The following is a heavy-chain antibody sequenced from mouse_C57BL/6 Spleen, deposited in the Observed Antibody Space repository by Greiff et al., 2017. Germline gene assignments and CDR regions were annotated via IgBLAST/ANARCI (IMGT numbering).Heavy chain of an antibody. CDR1: GFSLTSYG. V-gene: IGHV2-5*01. Sequence: VQLQQSGPGLVQPSQSLSITCTVSGFSLTSYGVHWVRQSPGKGLEWLGVIWRGGSTDYNAAFMSRLSITKDNSKSQIFFRMNSLQADDTAICYGAKSFASWAMDYWGQGTSVTVSS. J-gene: IGHJ4*01. CDR2: IWRGGST. CDR3: AKSFASWAMDY.